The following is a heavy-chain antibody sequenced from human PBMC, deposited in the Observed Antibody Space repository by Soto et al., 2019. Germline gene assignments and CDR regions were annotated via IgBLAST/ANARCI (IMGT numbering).Heavy chain of an antibody. J-gene: IGHJ4*02. Sequence: QVQLVQSGAEVRKPGSSVKVSCKASGGTFSRHAISWVRQAPGQGLEWMGGNIPIFGTANHAQKFQGRVTIIADESTSTVYMELSSLRSEDTVMYYCARGWGYDSNDYYYAYWGQGTLVIVSS. CDR2: NIPIFGTA. V-gene: IGHV1-69*01. CDR3: ARGWGYDSNDYYYAY. CDR1: GGTFSRHA. D-gene: IGHD3-22*01.